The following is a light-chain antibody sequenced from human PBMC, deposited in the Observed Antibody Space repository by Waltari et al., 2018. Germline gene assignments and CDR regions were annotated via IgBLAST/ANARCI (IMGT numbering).Light chain of an antibody. CDR1: ELQRKF. Sequence: SYELTQPPSVSVSPGQTARITCPGHELQRKFAYWFQQKSGQAPRLVIYGDTKRPFGIPERFSGSSSGTVATLTISGAQVDDEADYYCYSSDSTGLRVFGGGTTVVVL. CDR2: GDT. V-gene: IGLV3-10*01. J-gene: IGLJ1*01. CDR3: YSSDSTGLRV.